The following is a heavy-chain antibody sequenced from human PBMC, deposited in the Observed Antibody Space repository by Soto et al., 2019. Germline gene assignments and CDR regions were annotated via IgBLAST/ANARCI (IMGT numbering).Heavy chain of an antibody. CDR2: IIPIFGTA. Sequence: QVQLVQSGAEVKKPGSSVKVSCKASGGTFSSYAISWVRQAPGQGLEWMGGIIPIFGTANYAQKFQGRVTITADESTSTAYMDLSSLRSEDTAVYYCARVVDIVATISQWFDPWGQGTLVTVSS. V-gene: IGHV1-69*01. CDR3: ARVVDIVATISQWFDP. J-gene: IGHJ5*02. D-gene: IGHD5-12*01. CDR1: GGTFSSYA.